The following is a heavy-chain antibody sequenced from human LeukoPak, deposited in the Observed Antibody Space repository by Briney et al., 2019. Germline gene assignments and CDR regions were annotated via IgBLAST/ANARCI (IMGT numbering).Heavy chain of an antibody. Sequence: SETLSLTCTVSGGSISSSSYYWGWIRQPPGKGLEWIGSIYYSGSTYYNPSLKSRVTISVDTSKNQFSLKLSSVTAADTAVYYCASITISHFDFWGRGTMVTVSS. CDR3: ASITISHFDF. D-gene: IGHD3-9*01. CDR1: GGSISSSSYY. J-gene: IGHJ3*01. V-gene: IGHV4-39*01. CDR2: IYYSGST.